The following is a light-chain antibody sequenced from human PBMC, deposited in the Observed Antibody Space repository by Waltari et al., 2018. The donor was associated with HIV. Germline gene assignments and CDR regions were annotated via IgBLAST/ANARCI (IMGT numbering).Light chain of an antibody. V-gene: IGLV1-44*01. Sequence: QSVVTQPPSVSGTPGQTVTISCSGSTSNIGIKTVNWYQHLPGTAPKRLIYGNYQRPSAGHDRFSASKSGTSASLAISGLQSEDEADYYCTSWDASLNGWVFGGGTKLTVL. CDR3: TSWDASLNGWV. CDR2: GNY. J-gene: IGLJ3*02. CDR1: TSNIGIKT.